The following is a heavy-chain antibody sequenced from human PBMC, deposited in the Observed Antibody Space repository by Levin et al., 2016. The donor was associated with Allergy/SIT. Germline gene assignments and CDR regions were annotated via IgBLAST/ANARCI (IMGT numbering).Heavy chain of an antibody. V-gene: IGHV3-23*01. Sequence: WIRQPPGKGLEWVSAISGSGGSTYYADSVKGRFTISRDNSKNTLYLQMNSLRAEDTAVYYCAKGGRRGYSYDSYYYYYMDVWGKGTTVTVSS. J-gene: IGHJ6*03. D-gene: IGHD5-18*01. CDR2: ISGSGGST. CDR3: AKGGRRGYSYDSYYYYYMDV.